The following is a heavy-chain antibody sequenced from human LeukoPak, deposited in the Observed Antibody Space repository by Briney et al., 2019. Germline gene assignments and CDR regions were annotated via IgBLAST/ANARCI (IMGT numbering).Heavy chain of an antibody. CDR1: GFTFSSYE. V-gene: IGHV3-48*03. J-gene: IGHJ4*02. D-gene: IGHD3-9*01. CDR2: ISSSGTTI. Sequence: GGSLRLSCAASGFTFSSYEMNWVRQVPGKGLEWVSYISSSGTTIYYADSVKGRFTISRDNAKNSLYLQMNSLRAEDTAVYYCARDPLRYFDYWGQGTLVTVSS. CDR3: ARDPLRYFDY.